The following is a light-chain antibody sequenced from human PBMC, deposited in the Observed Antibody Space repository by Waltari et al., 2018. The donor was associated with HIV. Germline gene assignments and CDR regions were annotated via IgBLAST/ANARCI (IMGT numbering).Light chain of an antibody. CDR2: RDN. Sequence: QSVLTQPPSASGAPGQRVTISCSGSASNIGTYYVYWYQQLPGTAPKFVIYRDNQRRSGVPDRVSASKSGTSAFLYISGLRSEDEADYYCSSWDDSLSGPVFGGGTKVTVL. CDR1: ASNIGTYY. J-gene: IGLJ2*01. CDR3: SSWDDSLSGPV. V-gene: IGLV1-47*01.